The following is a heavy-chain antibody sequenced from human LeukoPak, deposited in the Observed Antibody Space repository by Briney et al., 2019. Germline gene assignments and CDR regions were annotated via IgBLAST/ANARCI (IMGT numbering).Heavy chain of an antibody. V-gene: IGHV1-69*04. J-gene: IGHJ4*02. CDR2: IIPIFGIA. CDR3: AREGVPEYYFGY. D-gene: IGHD1-14*01. Sequence: SVKVSCKASGGTFSSYAISWVRQAPGQGLEWMGRIIPIFGIANYAQKFQGRVTITADKSTSTAYMELSSLRSEDTAVYYCAREGVPEYYFGYWGQGTLVTVSS. CDR1: GGTFSSYA.